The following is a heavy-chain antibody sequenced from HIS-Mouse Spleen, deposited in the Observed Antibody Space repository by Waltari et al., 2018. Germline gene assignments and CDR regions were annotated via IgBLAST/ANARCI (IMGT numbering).Heavy chain of an antibody. V-gene: IGHV4-39*07. Sequence: QLQLQESGPGLVKPSETLSLTCTVSGGSISSSSYYWGWIRQPPGTGLEGIGRIHYSGRPYYNPSIKGRGTISVDTSKTQFSLKLSSVTAADTAVYYCAREIPYSSSWYDWYFELWGRGTLVTVSS. CDR1: GGSISSSSYY. CDR3: AREIPYSSSWYDWYFEL. CDR2: IHYSGRP. J-gene: IGHJ2*01. D-gene: IGHD6-13*01.